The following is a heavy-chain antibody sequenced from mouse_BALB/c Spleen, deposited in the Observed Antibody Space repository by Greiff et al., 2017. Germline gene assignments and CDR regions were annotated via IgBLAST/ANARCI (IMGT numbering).Heavy chain of an antibody. V-gene: IGHV5-6-3*01. Sequence: EVKLMESGGGLVQPGGSLKLSCAASGFTFSSYGMSWVRQTPDKRLELVATINSNGGSTYYPDSVKGRFTISRDNAKNTLYLQMSSLKSEDTAMYYCARDLYYGNGFAYWGQGTLVTVSA. CDR3: ARDLYYGNGFAY. J-gene: IGHJ3*01. D-gene: IGHD2-1*01. CDR2: INSNGGST. CDR1: GFTFSSYG.